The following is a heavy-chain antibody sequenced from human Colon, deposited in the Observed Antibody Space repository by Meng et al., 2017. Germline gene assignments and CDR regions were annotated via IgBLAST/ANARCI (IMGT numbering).Heavy chain of an antibody. CDR3: ARARELWGRPLPSPFDY. J-gene: IGHJ4*02. D-gene: IGHD7-27*01. CDR1: GFALSGVT. V-gene: IGHV2-5*02. Sequence: QITLKQSGPTLVKPTHTLTLTCSIAGFALSGVTVAWIRQPPGKALECLAVIYWDDDKRYRPSLESRLTITKDTSKNQVVLTMTNVDPVDTATYYCARARELWGRPLPSPFDYWGPGTLVTVSS. CDR2: IYWDDDK.